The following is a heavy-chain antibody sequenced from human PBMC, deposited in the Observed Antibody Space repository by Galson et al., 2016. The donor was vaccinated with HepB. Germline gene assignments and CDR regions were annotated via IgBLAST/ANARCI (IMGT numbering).Heavy chain of an antibody. CDR1: GFTFSTYS. J-gene: IGHJ4*02. D-gene: IGHD1-14*01. V-gene: IGHV3-21*01. CDR2: ISDTSYYI. CDR3: ANGNHAEYSW. Sequence: SLRLSCAASGFTFSTYSMNWVRQAPGKGLEWVSSISDTSYYIYHADSVKGRFTVSRDNAKNSLYLQMNSLRTEDTAVYYCANGNHAEYSWWGQGTLVTVSS.